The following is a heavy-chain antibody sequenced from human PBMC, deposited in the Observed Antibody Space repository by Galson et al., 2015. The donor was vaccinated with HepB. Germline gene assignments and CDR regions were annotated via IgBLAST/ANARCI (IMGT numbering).Heavy chain of an antibody. CDR3: ARRISLVRGIITKPDYYYGMDV. J-gene: IGHJ6*02. D-gene: IGHD3-10*01. CDR1: EFTFSSYW. CDR2: INPDGSEK. V-gene: IGHV3-7*03. Sequence: SLRLSCAASEFTFSSYWVNWVRQAPGKGLEWVANINPDGSEKYYVASLKGRFTISRDNAKNSLYLQMDSLRAEDQAVYYCARRISLVRGIITKPDYYYGMDVWGQGTTVTVAS.